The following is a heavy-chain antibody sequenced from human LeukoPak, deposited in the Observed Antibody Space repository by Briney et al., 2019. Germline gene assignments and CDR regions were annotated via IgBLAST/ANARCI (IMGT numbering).Heavy chain of an antibody. D-gene: IGHD6-6*01. CDR1: GYTFSSYD. J-gene: IGHJ4*02. Sequence: ASVKVSCKASGYTFSSYDINWVRQATGQGLEWMGWMNPNSGNTSYAQKVQGRVTMTTDTSTSTAYMELRSLRSDDTAVYYCARDAPLSIAARPSSDYWGQGTLVTVSS. CDR2: MNPNSGNT. V-gene: IGHV1-8*01. CDR3: ARDAPLSIAARPSSDY.